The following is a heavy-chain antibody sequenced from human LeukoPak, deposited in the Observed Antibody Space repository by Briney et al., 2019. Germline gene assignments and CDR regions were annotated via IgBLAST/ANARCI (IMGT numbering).Heavy chain of an antibody. CDR2: ISSSSSYI. CDR3: AREGFRPWGSCLYDAFDI. D-gene: IGHD3-16*01. Sequence: GGSLRLSCAASGFTFSSYSMNWVRQAPGKGLEWVSSISSSSSYIYYADSVKGRFTISRDNAKNSLYLQMNSLRAEDTAVYYCAREGFRPWGSCLYDAFDIWGQGTMVTVSS. CDR1: GFTFSSYS. V-gene: IGHV3-21*01. J-gene: IGHJ3*02.